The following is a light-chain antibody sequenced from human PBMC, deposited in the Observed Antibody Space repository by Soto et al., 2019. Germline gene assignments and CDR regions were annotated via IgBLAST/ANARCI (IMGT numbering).Light chain of an antibody. J-gene: IGKJ1*01. CDR2: AAS. V-gene: IGKV1-9*01. CDR1: QGISSY. CDR3: QQYNSYPQT. Sequence: IQLTQSPSSLSASVGDRVTITCRASQGISSYLAWYQQKPAKAPKLLIYAASTLQSGVPSRFSGSGSGTDFTLTISSLQPEDFATYYCQQYNSYPQTFGQGNKVDI.